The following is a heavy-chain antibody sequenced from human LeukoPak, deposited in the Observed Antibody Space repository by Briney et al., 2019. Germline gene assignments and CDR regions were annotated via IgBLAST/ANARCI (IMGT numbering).Heavy chain of an antibody. CDR3: ARDFLEDTQ. Sequence: GGSLRLSWAASGFPFSTYNMNWVRQATGKGLEWLSYISNNGGTIHYADSVKGRFNISRDNAQNSLYLQMNSLRAEDTAVYYCARDFLEDTQWGQGTLVTVSS. CDR2: ISNNGGTI. CDR1: GFPFSTYN. D-gene: IGHD2-15*01. V-gene: IGHV3-48*01. J-gene: IGHJ4*02.